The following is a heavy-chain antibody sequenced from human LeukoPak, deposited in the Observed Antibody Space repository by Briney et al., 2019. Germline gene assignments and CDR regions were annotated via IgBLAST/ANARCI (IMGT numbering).Heavy chain of an antibody. J-gene: IGHJ3*02. Sequence: SETLSLTCTVSGGSISSYYWSRIRQPPGKGLEWIGYIYYSGSTNYNPSLKSRVTISVDTSKNQFSLKLSSVTAADTAVYYCARDHNGVPKPRDAFDIWGQGTMVTVSS. CDR1: GGSISSYY. CDR3: ARDHNGVPKPRDAFDI. D-gene: IGHD1-14*01. CDR2: IYYSGST. V-gene: IGHV4-59*01.